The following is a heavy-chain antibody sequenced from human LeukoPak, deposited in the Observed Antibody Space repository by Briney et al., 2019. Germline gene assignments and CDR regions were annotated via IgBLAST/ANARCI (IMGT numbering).Heavy chain of an antibody. Sequence: ASVKVSCKASGYTFTSYYMHWVRQAPGQGLEWMGIINPSGGSTSYAQEFQGRVTMTRDMSTSTVYMELSSLRSEDTAVYYCARMGYSYGSRFDYWGQGTLVTVSS. CDR2: INPSGGST. J-gene: IGHJ4*02. D-gene: IGHD5-18*01. CDR3: ARMGYSYGSRFDY. CDR1: GYTFTSYY. V-gene: IGHV1-46*01.